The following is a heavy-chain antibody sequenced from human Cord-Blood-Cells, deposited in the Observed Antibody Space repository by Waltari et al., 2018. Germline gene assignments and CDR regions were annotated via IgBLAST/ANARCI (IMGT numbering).Heavy chain of an antibody. CDR1: GYSFTSYW. CDR3: ARHRYYYDSSGYCDY. D-gene: IGHD3-22*01. Sequence: EVQLVQSGAEVKKPGESLKISCKGSGYSFTSYWIGWVRQMPGKGLEWMGILYPGDSDTRYSPSFQGQVTISADKSISAAYLQWSSLKASDTAMYYCARHRYYYDSSGYCDYWGQGTLVTVSS. V-gene: IGHV5-51*01. J-gene: IGHJ4*02. CDR2: LYPGDSDT.